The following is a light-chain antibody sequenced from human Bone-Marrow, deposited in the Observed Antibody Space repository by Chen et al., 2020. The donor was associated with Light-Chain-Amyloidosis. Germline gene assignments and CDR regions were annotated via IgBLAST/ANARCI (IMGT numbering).Light chain of an antibody. V-gene: IGLV3-25*03. CDR3: QSADSSGTYEVI. J-gene: IGLJ2*01. CDR1: DLPTKY. CDR2: RDT. Sequence: SYELTQPPSVSVSPGQTARITCSGEDLPTKYAYWYQQKPGQAPGLVIHRDTERPSGISERFSGSSSGKTATLTISGVQAEDAADYHCQSADSSGTYEVIFGGGTKLTVL.